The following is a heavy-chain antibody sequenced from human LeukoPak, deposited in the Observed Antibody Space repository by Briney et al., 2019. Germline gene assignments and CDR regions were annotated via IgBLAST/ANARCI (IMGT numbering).Heavy chain of an antibody. J-gene: IGHJ4*02. D-gene: IGHD3-9*01. CDR1: GYTLTELS. CDR2: FDPEDGET. CDR3: ATGGLRYFDWTQPDY. Sequence: ASVKVSCKVSGYTLTELSMHWVRQAPGKGLEWIGGFDPEDGETIYAQKFQGRVTMTEDTSTDTAYMELSSLRSEDTAVYYCATGGLRYFDWTQPDYWGQGTLVTVSS. V-gene: IGHV1-24*01.